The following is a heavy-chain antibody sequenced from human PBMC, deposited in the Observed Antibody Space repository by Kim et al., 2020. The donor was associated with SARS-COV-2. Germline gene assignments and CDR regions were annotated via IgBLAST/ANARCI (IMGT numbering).Heavy chain of an antibody. CDR2: INHSGST. CDR3: ARGDYTVVTRLVYYNYYYY. V-gene: IGHV4-34*01. J-gene: IGHJ6*03. D-gene: IGHD2-21*02. CDR1: GGSFSGYY. Sequence: SETLSLTCAVYGGSFSGYYWSWIRQPPGKGLEWIGEINHSGSTNYNPSLKSRVTISVDTSKNQFSLKLSSVTAADTAVYYCARGDYTVVTRLVYYNYYYY.